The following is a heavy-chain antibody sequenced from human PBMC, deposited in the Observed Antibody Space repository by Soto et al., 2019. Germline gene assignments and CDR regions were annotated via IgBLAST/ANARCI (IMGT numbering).Heavy chain of an antibody. J-gene: IGHJ1*01. V-gene: IGHV1-18*01. CDR3: ARASGDYGLSEYFQH. CDR2: ISTYNGNT. CDR1: GYTFTSYG. D-gene: IGHD4-17*01. Sequence: QVQLVQSGGEVKKPGASVKVSCKASGYTFTSYGISWVRQAPGQGLEWMGWISTYNGNTNYAQKVQGRVTMTTDTSTSTAYMELRSLRSDDTAVYYCARASGDYGLSEYFQHWGKGTLVTVSS.